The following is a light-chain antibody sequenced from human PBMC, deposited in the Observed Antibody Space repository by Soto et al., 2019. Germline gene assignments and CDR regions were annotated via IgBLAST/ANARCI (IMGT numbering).Light chain of an antibody. CDR3: QQYYTSWT. CDR2: WAS. V-gene: IGKV4-1*01. Sequence: DIVMTQSPDSLAVSLGERATINCKSSQSILYNSNNKNYLAWYQQKPGQPPKLLIYWASTRESGVPDRFSARGSGTDFTFTISSLQAEDVAVYYCQQYYTSWTFGQGTKVEIK. CDR1: QSILYNSNNKNY. J-gene: IGKJ1*01.